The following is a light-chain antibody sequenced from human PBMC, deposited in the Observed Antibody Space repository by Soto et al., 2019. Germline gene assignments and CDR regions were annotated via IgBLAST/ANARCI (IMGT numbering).Light chain of an antibody. V-gene: IGKV1-8*01. CDR1: QGISSY. Sequence: AIRMTQSPSLLSASTGDRVTITCRASQGISSYLAWYQQKPGKAPKLLIYAASTLQSGVPSRFSGSGSGTDFTLTISCLQSEDFATYYCQQYYGYPWTFGQGTKVEIK. CDR3: QQYYGYPWT. J-gene: IGKJ1*01. CDR2: AAS.